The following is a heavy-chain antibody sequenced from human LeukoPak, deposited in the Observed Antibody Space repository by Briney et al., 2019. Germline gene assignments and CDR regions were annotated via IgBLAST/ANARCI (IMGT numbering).Heavy chain of an antibody. J-gene: IGHJ5*02. CDR2: ISYDGSNK. D-gene: IGHD2/OR15-2a*01. Sequence: GGSLRLSCAASGFTFSSYGMHWVRQAPGKGLGWVAVISYDGSNKYYADSVKGRFTISRDNSKNTLYLQMNSLRAEDTAVYYCAKGSTTISRPAEFDPWGQGTLVTVSS. CDR3: AKGSTTISRPAEFDP. V-gene: IGHV3-30*18. CDR1: GFTFSSYG.